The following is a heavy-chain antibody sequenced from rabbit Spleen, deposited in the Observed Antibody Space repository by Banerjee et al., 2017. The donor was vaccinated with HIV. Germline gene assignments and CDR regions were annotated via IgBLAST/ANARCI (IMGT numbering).Heavy chain of an antibody. CDR2: IYAGSSGTP. CDR3: ARDSGSSFSSYGMDL. V-gene: IGHV1S45*01. Sequence: QEQLVESGGGLVQPGGSLKLSCKASGFDFSNYGVSWVRQAPGKGLEWIACIYAGSSGTPYFASWPKGRFTISKTSSTTVTLQMTSLTAAHTATYFCARDSGSSFSSYGMDLWGPGTLVTVS. J-gene: IGHJ6*01. CDR1: GFDFSNYG. D-gene: IGHD8-1*01.